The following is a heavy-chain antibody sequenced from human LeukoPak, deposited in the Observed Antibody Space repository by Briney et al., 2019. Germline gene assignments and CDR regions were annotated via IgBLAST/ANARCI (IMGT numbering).Heavy chain of an antibody. D-gene: IGHD2-15*01. V-gene: IGHV1-69*06. CDR2: IIPIFGTA. J-gene: IGHJ6*03. Sequence: SVKVSCKASGGTFSSYAISWVRQAPGRGLEWMGGIIPIFGTANYAQKFQGRVTMTEDTSTDTAYMELSSLRSEDTAVYYCATRYCSGGSCPNYYYYYINVWGKGTTVTISS. CDR3: ATRYCSGGSCPNYYYYYINV. CDR1: GGTFSSYA.